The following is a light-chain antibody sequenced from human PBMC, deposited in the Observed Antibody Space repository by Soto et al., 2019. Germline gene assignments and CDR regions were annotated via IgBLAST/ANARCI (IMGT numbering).Light chain of an antibody. CDR2: DVS. CDR1: QNINAW. J-gene: IGKJ1*01. CDR3: QQYHRYST. V-gene: IGKV1-5*01. Sequence: DIQLTQSPSTLPASVGDRVTITCRASQNINAWLAWYQQKPGKATKLLTYDVSTLHSGVPSRFSGSASGTEFTLTISNLASDDFATYCCQQYHRYSTFGQGTKVDIK.